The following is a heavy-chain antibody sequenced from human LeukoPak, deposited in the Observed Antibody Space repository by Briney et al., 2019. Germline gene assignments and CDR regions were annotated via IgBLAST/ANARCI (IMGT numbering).Heavy chain of an antibody. D-gene: IGHD3-10*01. Sequence: PGGSLRLSCAASGFTFSSYWMHWVRQAPGKGLVWVSRINSDGSSTSYADSVKGRFTISRDNAKNTLYLQMNSLRAEDTAVYYCAGDMGQSSVGYYYYMDVWGKGTTVTVSS. V-gene: IGHV3-74*01. CDR3: AGDMGQSSVGYYYYMDV. CDR1: GFTFSSYW. CDR2: INSDGSST. J-gene: IGHJ6*03.